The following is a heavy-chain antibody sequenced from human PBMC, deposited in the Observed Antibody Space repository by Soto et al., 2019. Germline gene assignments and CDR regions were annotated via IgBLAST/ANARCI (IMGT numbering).Heavy chain of an antibody. D-gene: IGHD6-13*01. CDR2: IYPGDSDT. CDR1: GYNFTSYW. V-gene: IGHV5-51*01. J-gene: IGHJ4*02. Sequence: PGESLKISCKGSGYNFTSYWLGWVRQMPGKGLGWMGIIYPGDSDTRYSPSFQGQVTISDDKSISTAYLQWSSMKASDTAMYYCARRASRSSSPDYWGQGTLVTVSS. CDR3: ARRASRSSSPDY.